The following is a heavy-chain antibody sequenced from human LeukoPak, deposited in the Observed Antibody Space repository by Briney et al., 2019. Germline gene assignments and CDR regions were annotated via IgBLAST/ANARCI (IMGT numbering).Heavy chain of an antibody. CDR1: GGSISGSSYY. V-gene: IGHV4-39*07. CDR2: IYYSGST. D-gene: IGHD6-19*01. CDR3: AGEGYSSGWSQGYYYYYMDV. J-gene: IGHJ6*03. Sequence: SETLSLTCTVSGGSISGSSYYWGWVRQPPGKGLEWIGTIYYSGSTYYNPSLKSRVTISVDTSKNQFSLNLSSVTAADTAVYYCAGEGYSSGWSQGYYYYYMDVWGKGTTVTVSS.